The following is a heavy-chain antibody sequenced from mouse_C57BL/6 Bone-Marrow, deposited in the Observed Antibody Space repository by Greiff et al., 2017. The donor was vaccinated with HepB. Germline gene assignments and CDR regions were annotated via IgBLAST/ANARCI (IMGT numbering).Heavy chain of an antibody. Sequence: EVHLVESGEGLVKPGGSLKLSCAASGFTFSSYAMSWVRQTPEKRLEWVAYISSGGDYIYYADTVKGRFTISRDNARNTLYLQMSSLKSEDTAMYYCTRDRAGTGTSFDYWGQGTTLTVSS. CDR2: ISSGGDYI. CDR1: GFTFSSYA. CDR3: TRDRAGTGTSFDY. D-gene: IGHD3-1*01. J-gene: IGHJ2*01. V-gene: IGHV5-9-1*02.